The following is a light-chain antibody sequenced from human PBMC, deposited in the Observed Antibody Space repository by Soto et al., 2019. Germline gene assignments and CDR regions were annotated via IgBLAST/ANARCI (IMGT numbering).Light chain of an antibody. V-gene: IGKV1-17*01. CDR3: LQHNSYPYI. CDR2: AAT. J-gene: IGKJ2*01. Sequence: DIQMTQSPSSLSESVGDRVTITCRASQGIRNDLAWYQQKPGKAPKRLIYAATTLQSGVPSRFSGRGFGTEVTLTISSLQPDDFATYFCLQHNSYPYIFGQGTKVEIK. CDR1: QGIRND.